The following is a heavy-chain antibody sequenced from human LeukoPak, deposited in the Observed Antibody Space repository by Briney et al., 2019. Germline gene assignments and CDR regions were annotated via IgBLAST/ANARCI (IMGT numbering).Heavy chain of an antibody. J-gene: IGHJ5*02. CDR3: ARVGSSSWWFDP. CDR2: VYYTGST. Sequence: SETLSLTCSVSGGSFTIYSWSWIRQSPGGGLEWIGEVYYTGSTNYNPSLKSRVTISLDTSKNQFSLKLTSVSAADTAVYYCARVGSSSWWFDPWGQGTLVTVSS. CDR1: GGSFTIYS. V-gene: IGHV4-59*01. D-gene: IGHD6-13*01.